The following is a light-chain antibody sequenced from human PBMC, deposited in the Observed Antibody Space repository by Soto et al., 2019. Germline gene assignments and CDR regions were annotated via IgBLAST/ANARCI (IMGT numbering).Light chain of an antibody. CDR1: QSIDSW. CDR3: HQYHYFPYT. Sequence: DVQMTQSPSTLSASVRDRVTMTCRACQSIDSWLAWYQQKPGKAPKLLIYKASSLESGVPSRFSGSGSGTEFTLTVSSLQPDDFATYYCHQYHYFPYTFGQGTNLEIK. J-gene: IGKJ2*01. CDR2: KAS. V-gene: IGKV1-5*03.